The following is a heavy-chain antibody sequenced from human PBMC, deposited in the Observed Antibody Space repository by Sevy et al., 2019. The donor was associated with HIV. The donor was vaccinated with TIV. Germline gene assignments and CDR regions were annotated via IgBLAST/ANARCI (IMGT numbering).Heavy chain of an antibody. J-gene: IGHJ5*02. V-gene: IGHV3-9*01. D-gene: IGHD3-9*01. CDR3: AKDRRDLLRYFVS. Sequence: GGSLRLSCAASGFTFDDYAMHWVRQAPGKGLEWVSGISWNSGSIGYVDSVKGRFTISRDNARNSLYLQMNSLRAEDTAFYYCAKDRRDLLRYFVSWGQGTPVTVSS. CDR1: GFTFDDYA. CDR2: ISWNSGSI.